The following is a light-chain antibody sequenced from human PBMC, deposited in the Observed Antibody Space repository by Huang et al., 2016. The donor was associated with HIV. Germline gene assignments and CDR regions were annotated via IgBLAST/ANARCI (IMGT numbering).Light chain of an antibody. CDR3: QECDTWPRLT. Sequence: IVLTQSPATLSLSPGERATLSCRASQSIGNYLAWYQQKPGQPPRILIYDASKRATDIPTRFNGTASGTDFTLTISNLEPEDSAVYYCQECDTWPRLTLGGGTKVEIK. J-gene: IGKJ4*01. CDR2: DAS. V-gene: IGKV3-11*01. CDR1: QSIGNY.